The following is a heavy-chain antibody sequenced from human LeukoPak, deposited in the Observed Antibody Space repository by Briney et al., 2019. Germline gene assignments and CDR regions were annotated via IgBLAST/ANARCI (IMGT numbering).Heavy chain of an antibody. D-gene: IGHD4-17*01. CDR1: GFTFSNYN. Sequence: GGSLRLSCAASGFTFSNYNMNWVRQAPGKGLEWVSYISSSSTNIYYTDSVKGRFTISRDNAKNSLYLQMNCLRAEDTAVYYCVRAKEYGDYDYWGQGTLVTVSS. J-gene: IGHJ4*02. CDR3: VRAKEYGDYDY. V-gene: IGHV3-21*01. CDR2: ISSSSTNI.